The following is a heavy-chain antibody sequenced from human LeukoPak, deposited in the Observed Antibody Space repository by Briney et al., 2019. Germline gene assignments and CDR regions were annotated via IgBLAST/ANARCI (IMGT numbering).Heavy chain of an antibody. CDR1: GGSISSGGYY. CDR3: ARGYSSGWYNRSSYYYYGMDV. V-gene: IGHV4-31*03. D-gene: IGHD6-19*01. Sequence: PSQTLSLTCTVSGGSISSGGYYWSWIRQHPGKGLEWIGYIYYSGSTYYNPSLKSRVTISVDTSKNQFSLKLSSVTAADTAVYYCARGYSSGWYNRSSYYYYGMDVWGQGTTVTVSS. J-gene: IGHJ6*02. CDR2: IYYSGST.